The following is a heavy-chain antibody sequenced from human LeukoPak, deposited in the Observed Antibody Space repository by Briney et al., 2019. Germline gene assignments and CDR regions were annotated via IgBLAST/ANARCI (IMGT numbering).Heavy chain of an antibody. CDR2: ISGSGGST. Sequence: PGGSLRLSCAASGFTFSSYAMSWVRQAPGKGLEWVSAISGSGGSTYYADSVKGRFTISRDNSKNTLYLQMNSLRAEDTAVYYCARDLYYYDSSGYPSPWGQGTLVTVSS. J-gene: IGHJ5*02. CDR3: ARDLYYYDSSGYPSP. V-gene: IGHV3-23*01. D-gene: IGHD3-22*01. CDR1: GFTFSSYA.